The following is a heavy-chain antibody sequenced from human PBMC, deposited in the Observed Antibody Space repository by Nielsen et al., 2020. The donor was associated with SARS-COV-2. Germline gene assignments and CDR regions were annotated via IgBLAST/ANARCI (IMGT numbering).Heavy chain of an antibody. CDR2: INSDGSST. CDR1: KFTFDHYA. J-gene: IGHJ3*02. V-gene: IGHV3-74*01. Sequence: GGSLRLSCAASKFTFDHYAMHWVRQAPGKGLVWVSRINSDGSSTSYADSVKGRFTISRDNAKNTLYLQMNSLRAEDTAVYYCAAFDIWGQGTMVTVSS. CDR3: AAFDI.